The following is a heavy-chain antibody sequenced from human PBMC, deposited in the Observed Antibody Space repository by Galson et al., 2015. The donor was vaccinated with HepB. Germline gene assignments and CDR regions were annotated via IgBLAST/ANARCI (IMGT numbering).Heavy chain of an antibody. V-gene: IGHV3-23*01. CDR3: AKASGYSSGWYSNPTPADDY. Sequence: SLRLSCAASGFTFSSYAMSWVRQAPGKGLEWVSAISGSGGSTYYADSVKGRFTISRDNSKNTLYLQMNSLRAEDTAVYYCAKASGYSSGWYSNPTPADDYWGQGTLVTVSS. D-gene: IGHD6-19*01. CDR1: GFTFSSYA. CDR2: ISGSGGST. J-gene: IGHJ4*02.